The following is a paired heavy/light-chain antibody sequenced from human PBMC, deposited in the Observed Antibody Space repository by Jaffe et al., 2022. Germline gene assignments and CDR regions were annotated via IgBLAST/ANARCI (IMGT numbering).Heavy chain of an antibody. CDR3: AKARSGTKMTSSWDS. D-gene: IGHD4-17*01. Sequence: EVHLLVSGGGLVQPGGSLRLSCAASGFTFNNYAMSWVRQGPGKGLEWVSGISGSGDSTSYADSVKGRFTISRDNSKNTLYLQMNSLGDEDTAVYYCAKARSGTKMTSSWDSWGQGALVTVSS. CDR1: GFTFNNYA. J-gene: IGHJ4*02. CDR2: ISGSGDST. V-gene: IGHV3-23*01.
Light chain of an antibody. V-gene: IGLV1-44*01. CDR1: TSNIGVKT. CDR2: SNN. J-gene: IGLJ3*02. Sequence: QSVLTQPPSASGTPGQRVTISCSGSTSNIGVKTVKWYQQFPGTAPKLLIYSNNQRPSGVPDRFSGSKSGTSASLAISGLQSEDEADYYCASWDDSLNGPVFGGGTKLTVL. CDR3: ASWDDSLNGPV.